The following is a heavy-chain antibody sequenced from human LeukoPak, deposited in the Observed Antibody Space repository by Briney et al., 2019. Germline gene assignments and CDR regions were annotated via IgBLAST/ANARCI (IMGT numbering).Heavy chain of an antibody. Sequence: ASVKVSCKASGYTFTSYGISWVRQAPGQGLEWMGWISAYNGNTNYAQKLQGRVTMTTDTSTSTAYMELRSLRSDDTAVYYCARDLGDGILPPNYYMDVWGKGTTVTVSS. J-gene: IGHJ6*03. CDR1: GYTFTSYG. CDR3: ARDLGDGILPPNYYMDV. V-gene: IGHV1-18*01. CDR2: ISAYNGNT. D-gene: IGHD1-14*01.